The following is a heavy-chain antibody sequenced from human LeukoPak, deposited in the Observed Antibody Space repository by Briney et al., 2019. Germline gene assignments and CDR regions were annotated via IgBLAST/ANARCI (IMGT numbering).Heavy chain of an antibody. D-gene: IGHD6-13*01. CDR1: GDSISNSSNY. J-gene: IGHJ4*02. Sequence: SETLSLTCSVSGDSISNSSNYWGWIRQPPGKGLEWIGSIYYSGSTYYNPSLKSRVTISLDTSKNQFSLKLSSVTAADTAVYYCARGGGNSWLELFDFWGQGALVTVSS. CDR2: IYYSGST. V-gene: IGHV4-39*01. CDR3: ARGGGNSWLELFDF.